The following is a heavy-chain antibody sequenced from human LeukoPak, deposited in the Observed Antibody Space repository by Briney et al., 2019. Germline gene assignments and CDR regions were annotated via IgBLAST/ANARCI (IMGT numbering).Heavy chain of an antibody. V-gene: IGHV3-73*01. D-gene: IGHD3-22*01. CDR3: TGDNFDSSVKFDY. Sequence: GGSRKLSWVVSGFTFSGSAVHWVRPASGKGLEWVGRIRSKANNYATAYAASVKGRFTIARDDSKNTAYLQMNRLKTEDTAVYYCTGDNFDSSVKFDYWGQGTLVTVSS. CDR2: IRSKANNYAT. J-gene: IGHJ4*02. CDR1: GFTFSGSA.